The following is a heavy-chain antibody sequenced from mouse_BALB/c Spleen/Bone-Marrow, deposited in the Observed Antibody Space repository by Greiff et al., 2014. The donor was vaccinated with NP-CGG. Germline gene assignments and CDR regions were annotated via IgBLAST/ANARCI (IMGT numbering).Heavy chain of an antibody. D-gene: IGHD1-1*01. V-gene: IGHV2-9-2*01. CDR1: GFSLTSYN. J-gene: IGHJ2*01. Sequence: VQLQQSGPGLAAPSQTLSITCTVSGFSLTSYNISWIRQPPGKGLEWLGVIWTSGGKNYYSANMSRLSITKANSKSQVFLKMNSRQTYDTAIYYCVRGYYYGSSPFDYWGQGTTLTVSS. CDR3: VRGYYYGSSPFDY. CDR2: IWTSGGK.